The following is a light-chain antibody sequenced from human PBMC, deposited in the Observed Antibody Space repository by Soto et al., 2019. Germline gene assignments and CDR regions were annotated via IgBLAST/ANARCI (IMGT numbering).Light chain of an antibody. CDR3: MQALQTPIT. J-gene: IGKJ5*01. V-gene: IGKV2-28*01. CDR1: QSLLHTNGKKY. CDR2: LGS. Sequence: DIVMTQSPLSLPVTPGEPASISCRSSQSLLHTNGKKYMDWYLQKPGQSPQLLIYLGSNRASGVPDRFSGSGSGIDFSLKISRVQAEDVGVYYCMQALQTPITFGQGTRLEIK.